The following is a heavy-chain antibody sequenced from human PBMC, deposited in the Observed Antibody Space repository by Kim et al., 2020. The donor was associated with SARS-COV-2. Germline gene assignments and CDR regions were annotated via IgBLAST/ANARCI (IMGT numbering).Heavy chain of an antibody. J-gene: IGHJ6*02. Sequence: ASVKVSCKASGYTFTSYYMHWVRQAPGQGLEWMGIINPSGGSTSYAQKFQGRVTMTRDTSTSTVYMELSSLRSEDTAVYYCAGYTGTKVKWGETDYYYYGMDVWGQGTTVTVSS. CDR1: GYTFTSYY. CDR3: AGYTGTKVKWGETDYYYYGMDV. CDR2: INPSGGST. D-gene: IGHD2-2*02. V-gene: IGHV1-46*03.